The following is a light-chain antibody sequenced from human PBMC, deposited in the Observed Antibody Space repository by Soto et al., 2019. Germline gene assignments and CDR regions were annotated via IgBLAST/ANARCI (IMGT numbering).Light chain of an antibody. J-gene: IGKJ1*01. Sequence: EIVLTQSPGTPSLPPGERATLSCRASQSVSSYLAWYQQKPGQAPRLLIYDASSRATGIPDRFSGGGSGTDFALTISRLEPEDFAVYYCQQCGSSPWTFGQGTKVDIK. V-gene: IGKV3-20*01. CDR3: QQCGSSPWT. CDR1: QSVSSY. CDR2: DAS.